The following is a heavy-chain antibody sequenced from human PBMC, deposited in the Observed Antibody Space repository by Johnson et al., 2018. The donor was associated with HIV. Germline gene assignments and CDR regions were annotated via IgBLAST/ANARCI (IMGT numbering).Heavy chain of an antibody. CDR3: ARAYTYGAFDI. CDR1: GFTFRSYW. J-gene: IGHJ3*02. Sequence: VQLVESGGGVVQPGRSLRLSCAASGFTFRSYWMHWVRQAPGKGLVWVSRINSNGSSTRYADSVKGRFIISRDNSKSTLYLQMNSLRAEDTAVYYCARAYTYGAFDIWGQGTTVTISS. V-gene: IGHV3-74*02. D-gene: IGHD5-18*01. CDR2: INSNGSST.